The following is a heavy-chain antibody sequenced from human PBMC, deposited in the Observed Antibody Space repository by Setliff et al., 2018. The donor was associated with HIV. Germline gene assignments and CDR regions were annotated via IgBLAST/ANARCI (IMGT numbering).Heavy chain of an antibody. J-gene: IGHJ6*03. CDR1: GFTFSNYA. CDR3: AKAQSKVRIYYYYMDV. CDR2: ISGSGGST. Sequence: ETLRLSCAVSGFTFSNYAMTWVRQAPGKGLEWVSGISGSGGSTYYADSVKGRLTISRDNSKNTLYLQMNNLRGEDTAVYYCAKAQSKVRIYYYYMDVWGKGTTVTVSS. V-gene: IGHV3-23*01. D-gene: IGHD3-10*01.